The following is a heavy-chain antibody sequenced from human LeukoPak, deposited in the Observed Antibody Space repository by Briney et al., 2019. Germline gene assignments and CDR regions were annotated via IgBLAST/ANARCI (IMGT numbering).Heavy chain of an antibody. J-gene: IGHJ6*03. D-gene: IGHD5-12*01. V-gene: IGHV3-21*01. CDR3: ARSGYDLYYYYYMDV. Sequence: PGGSLRLSCAASGFTFSSYSMNWVRQAPGKGLEWVSSISSSSSYIYYADSVKGRFTISRDNAKNSLYLQMNSLRAEDTAVYYCARSGYDLYYYYYMDVWGKGTTVTISS. CDR2: ISSSSSYI. CDR1: GFTFSSYS.